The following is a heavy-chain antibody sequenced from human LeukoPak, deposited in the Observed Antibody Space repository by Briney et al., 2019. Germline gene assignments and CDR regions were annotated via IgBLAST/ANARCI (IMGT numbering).Heavy chain of an antibody. CDR3: AKLRSVVVIAALNY. V-gene: IGHV3-23*01. Sequence: XKXLXXVSPISGSGDSAYYADSVKGRFTISRDNSKNTLYLQMNSLRADDTAVYYCAKLRSVVVIAALNYWGQGILVTVSS. CDR2: ISGSGDSA. D-gene: IGHD2-21*01. J-gene: IGHJ4*02.